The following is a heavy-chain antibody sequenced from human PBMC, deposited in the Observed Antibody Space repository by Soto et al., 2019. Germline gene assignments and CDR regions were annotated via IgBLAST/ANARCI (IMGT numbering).Heavy chain of an antibody. CDR3: ARPSRYYYGSGSEYFQH. D-gene: IGHD3-10*01. Sequence: QVQLVQSGAEVKKPGSSVKVSCKASGGTFSSYAISWVRQAPGQGLEWMGGIIPIFGTANYAQKFQGRVTITADESTSTGYMELSSLRSEDTAVYYCARPSRYYYGSGSEYFQHWGQCTLVTVSS. V-gene: IGHV1-69*01. CDR1: GGTFSSYA. J-gene: IGHJ1*01. CDR2: IIPIFGTA.